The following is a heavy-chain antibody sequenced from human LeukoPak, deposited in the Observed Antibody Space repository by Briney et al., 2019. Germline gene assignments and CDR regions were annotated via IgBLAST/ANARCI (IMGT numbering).Heavy chain of an antibody. Sequence: PGGSLRLSCAASGFTFTIYWMSWVRQAPGKGLEWVSAISGSGGSTYYADSVKGRFTISRDNSKNTLYLQMNSLRAEDTAVYYCAKVLHLVGARYFDYWGQGTLVTVSS. CDR3: AKVLHLVGARYFDY. V-gene: IGHV3-23*01. D-gene: IGHD1-26*01. CDR1: GFTFTIYW. CDR2: ISGSGGST. J-gene: IGHJ4*02.